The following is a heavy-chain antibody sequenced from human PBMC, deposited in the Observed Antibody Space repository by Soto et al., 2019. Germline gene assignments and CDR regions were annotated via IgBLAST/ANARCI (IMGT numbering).Heavy chain of an antibody. J-gene: IGHJ4*02. V-gene: IGHV1-8*01. D-gene: IGHD1-26*01. CDR2: MEPRTGRT. CDR1: GYSFTSLD. Sequence: QVQLVQSGAAVREPGASVKVSCKASGYSFTSLDINWVRQTAGQGLEWMGWMEPRTGRTGYAQKFQGRVTMTRDTSINTAYMELTTLTSDDTAFYYCARGVSAGGDYWGQGTLVIVSS. CDR3: ARGVSAGGDY.